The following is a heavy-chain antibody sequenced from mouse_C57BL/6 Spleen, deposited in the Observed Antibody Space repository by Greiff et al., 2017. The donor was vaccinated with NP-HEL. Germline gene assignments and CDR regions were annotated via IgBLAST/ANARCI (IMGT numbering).Heavy chain of an antibody. CDR2: ISNLAYSI. CDR3: ARQGDHDGGNAMDY. D-gene: IGHD2-4*01. V-gene: IGHV5-15*01. Sequence: EVQGVESGGGLVQPGGSLKLSCAASGFTFSDYGMAWVRQAPRKGPEWVAFISNLAYSIYYADTVTGRFTISRENAKNTLYLEMSSLRSEDTAMYYGARQGDHDGGNAMDYWGQGTSVTVSS. J-gene: IGHJ4*01. CDR1: GFTFSDYG.